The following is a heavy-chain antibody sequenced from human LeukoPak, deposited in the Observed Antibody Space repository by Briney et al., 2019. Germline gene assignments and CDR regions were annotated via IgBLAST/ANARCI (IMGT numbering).Heavy chain of an antibody. Sequence: PSETLSLTCAVSGGSISSSNWWSWVRQPPGKGLEWIGEIYHSGSTNYNPSLKSRVTISVDKSKNQFSLQLNSVTPEDTAVYYCAKGDGGNFDYWGQGTLVTVSS. CDR1: GGSISSSNW. J-gene: IGHJ4*02. CDR2: IYHSGST. CDR3: AKGDGGNFDY. V-gene: IGHV4-4*02. D-gene: IGHD4-23*01.